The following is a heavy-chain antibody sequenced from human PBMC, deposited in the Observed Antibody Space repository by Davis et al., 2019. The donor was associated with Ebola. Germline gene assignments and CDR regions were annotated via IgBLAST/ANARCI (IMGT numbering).Heavy chain of an antibody. Sequence: TLSLTCTVSGGSISSYYWSWIRQPPGKALEWLALIDWDDDKYYSTSLKTRLTISKDTSKNQVVLTMTNMDPVDTATYYCAHRLGRFGEWNFDYWGLGTLVTVSS. CDR2: IDWDDDK. D-gene: IGHD3-10*01. V-gene: IGHV2-70*12. CDR1: GGSISSYY. CDR3: AHRLGRFGEWNFDY. J-gene: IGHJ4*02.